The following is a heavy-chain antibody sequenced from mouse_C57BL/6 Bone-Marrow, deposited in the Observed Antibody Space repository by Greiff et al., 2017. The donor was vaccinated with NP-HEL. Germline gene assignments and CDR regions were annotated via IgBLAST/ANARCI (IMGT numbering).Heavy chain of an antibody. CDR1: GYTFTSYW. CDR2: IHPNSGST. Sequence: VQLQQPGAELVKPGASVKLSCKASGYTFTSYWMHWVKQRPGQGLEWIGMIHPNSGSTNYNEKFKSKATLTVDKSSSTAYMQLSSLTSEDSAVYYCARGFNTTAVGRYYAMDYWGQGTSVTVSS. J-gene: IGHJ4*01. CDR3: ARGFNTTAVGRYYAMDY. D-gene: IGHD1-1*01. V-gene: IGHV1-64*01.